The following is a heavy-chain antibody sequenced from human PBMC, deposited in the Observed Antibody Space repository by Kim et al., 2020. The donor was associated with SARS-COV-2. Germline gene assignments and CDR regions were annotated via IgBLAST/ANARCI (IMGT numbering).Heavy chain of an antibody. Sequence: VKGRFTISRDDSKNTLYLQMNSLKTEDTAVYYCTTTYYYDSSGYEHAFDIWGQGTMVTVSS. V-gene: IGHV3-15*01. CDR3: TTTYYYDSSGYEHAFDI. J-gene: IGHJ3*02. D-gene: IGHD3-22*01.